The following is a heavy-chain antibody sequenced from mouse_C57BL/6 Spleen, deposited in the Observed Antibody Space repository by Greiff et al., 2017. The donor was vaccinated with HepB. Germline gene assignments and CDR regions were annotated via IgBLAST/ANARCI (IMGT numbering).Heavy chain of an antibody. Sequence: QVQLKESGAELVRPGTSVKMSCKASGYTFTNYWIGWAKQRPGHGLEWIGDIYPGGGYTNYNEKFKGKATLTADKSSSTAYMQFSSLTSEDSAIYYCARHDYDGRSWFAYWGQGTLVTVSA. J-gene: IGHJ3*01. CDR2: IYPGGGYT. CDR3: ARHDYDGRSWFAY. CDR1: GYTFTNYW. D-gene: IGHD2-4*01. V-gene: IGHV1-63*01.